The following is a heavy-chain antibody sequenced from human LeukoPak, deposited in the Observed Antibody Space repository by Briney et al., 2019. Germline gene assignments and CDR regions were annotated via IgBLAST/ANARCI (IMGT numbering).Heavy chain of an antibody. CDR3: AKHRFESGGYHSTD. Sequence: GGSLRLSCVASGFTFSSYAMSWVRQAPGKGLAWVSTISGGSGSTYCADSVKGRFTISRDNSKNTLYLQMNSLRDEDTAVYYCAKHRFESGGYHSTDWGQGTLVTVSS. CDR2: ISGGSGST. CDR1: GFTFSSYA. J-gene: IGHJ4*02. V-gene: IGHV3-23*01. D-gene: IGHD3-22*01.